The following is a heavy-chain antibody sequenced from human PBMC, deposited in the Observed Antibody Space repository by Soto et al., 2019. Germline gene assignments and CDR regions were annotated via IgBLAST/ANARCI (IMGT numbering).Heavy chain of an antibody. V-gene: IGHV3-23*01. CDR2: IGGSDGRP. J-gene: IGHJ4*02. Sequence: GGSLRLSCAASGFTLSNFPMNWVRQAPGKGLEWVSGIGGSDGRPYYTDSVKGRFTVSRDNSKHTLYLQMNSLRGEDTAVYYCAKGFYSGYAYGDFEYPCQAPLLTVA. CDR3: AKGFYSGYAYGDFEY. D-gene: IGHD5-12*01. CDR1: GFTLSNFP.